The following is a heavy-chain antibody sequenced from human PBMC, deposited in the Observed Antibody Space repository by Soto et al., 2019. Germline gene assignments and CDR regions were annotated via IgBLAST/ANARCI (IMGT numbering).Heavy chain of an antibody. CDR2: IKQDGSEK. Sequence: EVQLVESGGGLVQPGGSLRLSCAASGFTFSTYWMNWVRQAPGKGLEWVANIKQDGSEKYYVDSVKGRFTISRANAKNSLYLELHSLRAEDTAVYYCARGTPRGYSYDWGQGTLVTVSS. CDR3: ARGTPRGYSYD. CDR1: GFTFSTYW. J-gene: IGHJ4*02. D-gene: IGHD5-18*01. V-gene: IGHV3-7*01.